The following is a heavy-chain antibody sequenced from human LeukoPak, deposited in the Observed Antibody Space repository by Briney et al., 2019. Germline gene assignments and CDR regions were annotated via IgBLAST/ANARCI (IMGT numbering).Heavy chain of an antibody. Sequence: SETLSLTCSVSGYSISSAYYWGWIRQPPGKGLEWIGTMYHSGSTNYNPSLKSRVTISVDTSKNQFSLKLSSVTAADTAMYYCARDLHIRSAWTGAFAFWGQGTMVTVSS. CDR1: GYSISSAYY. CDR2: MYHSGST. CDR3: ARDLHIRSAWTGAFAF. D-gene: IGHD6-19*01. J-gene: IGHJ3*01. V-gene: IGHV4-38-2*02.